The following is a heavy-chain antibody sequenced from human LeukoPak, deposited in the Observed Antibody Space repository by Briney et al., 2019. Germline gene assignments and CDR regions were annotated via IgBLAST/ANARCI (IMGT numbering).Heavy chain of an antibody. CDR1: GFTFDDYG. V-gene: IGHV3-20*04. CDR2: VNWNGGST. Sequence: GGSLRLSCAASGFTFDDYGMSWVRQAPGKGLEWISGVNWNGGSTGYADSVKGRFTISRDNAKNSLYLQMNSLRAEDTAVYYCARDLLYYMDVWGKGTTVTVSS. J-gene: IGHJ6*03. CDR3: ARDLLYYMDV. D-gene: IGHD2-15*01.